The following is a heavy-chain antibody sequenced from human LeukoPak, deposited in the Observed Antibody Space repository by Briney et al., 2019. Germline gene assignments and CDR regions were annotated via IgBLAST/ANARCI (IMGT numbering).Heavy chain of an antibody. J-gene: IGHJ4*02. D-gene: IGHD3-22*01. CDR2: IYHSGST. Sequence: SETLSLTCAVSGYSISSGYYWGWIRQPPGKGLEWIGSIYHSGSTYYNPSLKSRVTLSVDTSKNQFSLKLSSVTAADTAVYYCAGRTYFYDSSGYYFDYWGQGTLATVSS. V-gene: IGHV4-38-2*01. CDR1: GYSISSGYY. CDR3: AGRTYFYDSSGYYFDY.